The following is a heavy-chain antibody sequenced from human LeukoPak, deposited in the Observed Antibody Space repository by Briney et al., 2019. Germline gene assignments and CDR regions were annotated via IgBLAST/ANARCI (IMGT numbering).Heavy chain of an antibody. CDR2: IRGSGGST. V-gene: IGHV3-23*01. CDR1: GFTFSSYA. D-gene: IGHD3-22*01. CDR3: AKDAASTAVVRIDY. J-gene: IGHJ4*02. Sequence: GGSLRLSCAASGFTFSSYAMNWVRQAPGKGLEWVSAIRGSGGSTYYADSVKGRFTISRDNSKNTLYLQMNSLRAEDTAVYYCAKDAASTAVVRIDYWGQGTLVTVSS.